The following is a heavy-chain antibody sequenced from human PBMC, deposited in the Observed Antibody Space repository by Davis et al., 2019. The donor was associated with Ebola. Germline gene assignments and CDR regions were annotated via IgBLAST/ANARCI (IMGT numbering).Heavy chain of an antibody. V-gene: IGHV3-9*01. CDR3: AKGWDIVVVPAAVGGDCTGGVCSGFDY. D-gene: IGHD2-2*01. Sequence: GGSLRLSCAASGFTFDDYAMHWVRQAPGKGLEWVSGISWNSGSIGYADSVKGRFTISRDNSKNTLYLQMNSLRAEDTAVYYCAKGWDIVVVPAAVGGDCTGGVCSGFDYWGQGTLVTVSS. CDR1: GFTFDDYA. J-gene: IGHJ4*02. CDR2: ISWNSGSI.